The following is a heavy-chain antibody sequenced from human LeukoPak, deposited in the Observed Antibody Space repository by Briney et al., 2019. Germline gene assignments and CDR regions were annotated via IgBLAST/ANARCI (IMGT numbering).Heavy chain of an antibody. Sequence: SVKVSCKASGGTFSSYAISWVRQAPGQGLEWMGRIIPIFGTANYAQKFQGRVTITTDESTSTAYMELSSLRSEDTAVYYCAREFPTYYYEVYYFDYRGQGTLVTVSS. V-gene: IGHV1-69*05. J-gene: IGHJ4*02. CDR2: IIPIFGTA. D-gene: IGHD3-22*01. CDR3: AREFPTYYYEVYYFDY. CDR1: GGTFSSYA.